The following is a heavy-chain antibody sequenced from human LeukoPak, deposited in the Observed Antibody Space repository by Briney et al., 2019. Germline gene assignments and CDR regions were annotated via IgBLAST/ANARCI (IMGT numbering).Heavy chain of an antibody. J-gene: IGHJ6*03. V-gene: IGHV3-7*01. CDR3: ARVSRDGYYYYYYMDV. D-gene: IGHD5-24*01. Sequence: PGGSLRLSCAASGFTVSDNYMSWVRQAPGKGLEWVANIKQDGSEKYYVDSVKGRFTISRDNAKNSLYLQMNSLRAEDTAVYYCARVSRDGYYYYYYMDVWGKGTTVTVSS. CDR1: GFTVSDNY. CDR2: IKQDGSEK.